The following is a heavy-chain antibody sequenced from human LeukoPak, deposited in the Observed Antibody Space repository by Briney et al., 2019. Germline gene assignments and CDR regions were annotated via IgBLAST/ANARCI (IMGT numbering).Heavy chain of an antibody. CDR1: GFTFSSYW. V-gene: IGHV3-7*03. CDR3: AREAVSYGMDV. CDR2: IKQDGSEK. D-gene: IGHD4-11*01. J-gene: IGHJ6*02. Sequence: GGSLRLSCAASGFTFSSYWMSWVRQAPGKGLEWVANIKQDGSEKYYVDSVKGRFTISGDNAKNSLYLQMYSLRAEDTAVYYCAREAVSYGMDVWGQGTTVTVSS.